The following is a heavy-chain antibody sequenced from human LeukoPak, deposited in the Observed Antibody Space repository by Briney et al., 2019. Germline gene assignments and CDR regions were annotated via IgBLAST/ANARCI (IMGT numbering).Heavy chain of an antibody. D-gene: IGHD3-3*01. CDR2: MYYSGST. J-gene: IGHJ6*02. CDR3: ARLVSPIRRSGQRYGIDV. Sequence: ASETLSPTCTVSGGSISSSTYYWGWVRQPPGKGLEWIGSMYYSGSTYYNPSLKSRVTISVDTSKNQFSLKLSSVTAADTAVYYCARLVSPIRRSGQRYGIDVWGQGTTVTVSS. V-gene: IGHV4-39*01. CDR1: GGSISSSTYY.